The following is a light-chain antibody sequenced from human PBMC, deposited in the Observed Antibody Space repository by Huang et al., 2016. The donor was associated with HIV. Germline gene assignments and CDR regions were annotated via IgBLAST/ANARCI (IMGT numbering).Light chain of an antibody. Sequence: DIQMTQSPSSLSASVGDRVTITCRVSQAINTYLNWYQQKPGKAPKLLIFAASTLHSGVPSRCGGSGSGTDFTLTIRSLQPEDFATYYCQQNFRSPLTFGGGTKVEIK. CDR1: QAINTY. J-gene: IGKJ4*01. CDR2: AAS. CDR3: QQNFRSPLT. V-gene: IGKV1-39*01.